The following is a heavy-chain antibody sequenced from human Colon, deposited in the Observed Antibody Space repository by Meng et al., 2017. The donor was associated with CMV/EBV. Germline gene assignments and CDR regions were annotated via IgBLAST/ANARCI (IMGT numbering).Heavy chain of an antibody. CDR3: ARDFRPFWSTYYDWFDP. CDR1: GGSISRGDYY. D-gene: IGHD3-10*01. V-gene: IGHV4-30-4*08. Sequence: SETLSLTCNVSGGSISRGDYYWSWIRQPPGKGLEWIGYIQFTGITYYNPSLKSRVTISIYTSRSQFSLKLSSVTAADTAVYYCARDFRPFWSTYYDWFDPWGQGTLVTVSS. J-gene: IGHJ5*02. CDR2: IQFTGIT.